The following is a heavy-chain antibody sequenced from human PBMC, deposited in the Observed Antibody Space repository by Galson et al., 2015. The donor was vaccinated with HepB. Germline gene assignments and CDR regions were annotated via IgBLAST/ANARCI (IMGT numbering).Heavy chain of an antibody. J-gene: IGHJ6*03. V-gene: IGHV1-18*01. CDR1: GYTFTSYG. D-gene: IGHD6-13*01. Sequence: QSGAEVKKPGESLRISCKASGYTFTSYGISWVRQAPGQGLEWMGWISPYNGNTNYAQRLQGRVTMTTNTSTSTAYLELRSLKSDDAALYYCARGIAAAGKGPRLGSYYYYMDGWGKGTTVTVSS. CDR3: ARGIAAAGKGPRLGSYYYYMDG. CDR2: ISPYNGNT.